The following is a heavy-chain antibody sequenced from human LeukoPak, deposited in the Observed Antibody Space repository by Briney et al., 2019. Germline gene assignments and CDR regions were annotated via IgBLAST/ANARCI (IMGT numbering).Heavy chain of an antibody. CDR2: IYHSGST. V-gene: IGHV4-38-2*02. CDR3: ARVAGYSYGTHDY. D-gene: IGHD5-18*01. J-gene: IGHJ4*02. CDR1: GYSISSGYY. Sequence: SETLSLTCTVSGYSISSGYYWGWIRQPPGKGLEWIGSIYHSGSTYYNPSLKSRVTISVDTSKNQFSLKLSSVTAADTAMYYCARVAGYSYGTHDYWGQGTLVTVSS.